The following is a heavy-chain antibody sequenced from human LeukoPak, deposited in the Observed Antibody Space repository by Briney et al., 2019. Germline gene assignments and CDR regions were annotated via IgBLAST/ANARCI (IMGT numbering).Heavy chain of an antibody. V-gene: IGHV3-9*01. Sequence: PGGSLRLSCTPSGFTFSNFAMSWARQAPGKGLEWVSGISWDSVNIDYADSVKGRFTISRDNPKNSLYLQMKSLKPEDTALYYCAKAGEGWSPFDYWGQGALVTVSS. CDR3: AKAGEGWSPFDY. D-gene: IGHD3-10*01. J-gene: IGHJ4*02. CDR1: GFTFSNFA. CDR2: ISWDSVNI.